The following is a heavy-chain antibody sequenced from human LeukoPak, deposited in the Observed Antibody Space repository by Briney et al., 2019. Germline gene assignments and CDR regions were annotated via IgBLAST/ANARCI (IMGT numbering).Heavy chain of an antibody. CDR3: AKGSKALLFTRDHYMHV. D-gene: IGHD2-21*02. CDR1: GFTFSSYA. J-gene: IGHJ6*03. CDR2: ISGSGGST. Sequence: GGSLRLSCAASGFTFSSYAMSWVRQAPGKGLEWVSAISGSGGSTYYADSVRGRFTISRDNSKNTLYLQMNRLRAEDTAVYFCAKGSKALLFTRDHYMHVWGKGTTVTISS. V-gene: IGHV3-23*01.